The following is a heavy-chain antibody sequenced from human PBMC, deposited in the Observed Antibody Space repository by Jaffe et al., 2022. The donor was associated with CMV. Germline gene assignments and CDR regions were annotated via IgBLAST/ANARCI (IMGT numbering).Heavy chain of an antibody. CDR2: IYYSGST. Sequence: QVQLQESGPGLVKPSETLSLTCTVSGGSISSYYWSWIRQPPGKGLEWIGYIYYSGSTNYNPSLKSRVTISVDTSKNQFSLKLSSVTAADTAVYYCARQGWAVAGRGGFDYWGQGTLVTVSS. D-gene: IGHD6-19*01. J-gene: IGHJ4*02. CDR3: ARQGWAVAGRGGFDY. V-gene: IGHV4-59*08. CDR1: GGSISSYY.